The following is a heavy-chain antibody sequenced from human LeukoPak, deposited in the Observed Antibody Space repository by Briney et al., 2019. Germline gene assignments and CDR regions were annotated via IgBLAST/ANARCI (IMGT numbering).Heavy chain of an antibody. D-gene: IGHD4-23*01. V-gene: IGHV4-39*01. CDR2: IYYSGST. CDR1: GGSISRSSYY. J-gene: IGHJ4*02. Sequence: PSETLSLTCTVSGGSISRSSYYWGWIRQPPGKGLEWIGNIYYSGSTYCNPSLKSRVTISVDTSKNQFSLKLSSVTAADTAVYYCARTGGGNGYFDYWGQGTLVTVSS. CDR3: ARTGGGNGYFDY.